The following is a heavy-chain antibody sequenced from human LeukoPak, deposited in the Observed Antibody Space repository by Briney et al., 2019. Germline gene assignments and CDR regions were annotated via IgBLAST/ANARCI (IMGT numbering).Heavy chain of an antibody. Sequence: GGSLRLSCAASGFTFSSYWMSWVRQAPGKGLEWVANMKQDGSEKYYVDSVKGRFTISRDNAKNSLYLQMNSLRAEDTAVYYCARVGKVGFGESNWFDPWGQGTLVTVSS. CDR2: MKQDGSEK. V-gene: IGHV3-7*01. J-gene: IGHJ5*02. CDR1: GFTFSSYW. D-gene: IGHD3-10*01. CDR3: ARVGKVGFGESNWFDP.